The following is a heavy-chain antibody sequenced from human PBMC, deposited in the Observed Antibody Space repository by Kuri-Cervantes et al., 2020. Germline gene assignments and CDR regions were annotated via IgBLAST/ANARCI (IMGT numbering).Heavy chain of an antibody. Sequence: GTLRLTCAASGCPFSSSSCNWGGSRQPPGNGLEWIRSINYSSGNYYNPFHMSRVTLSVDTSKNQFSLTLSSVTAADTAVYYCASSIYCCSTSCYTYGHFDYWGQGTLVTVSS. V-gene: IGHV4-39*01. D-gene: IGHD2-2*02. CDR1: GCPFSSSSCN. CDR2: INYSSGN. CDR3: ASSIYCCSTSCYTYGHFDY. J-gene: IGHJ4*02.